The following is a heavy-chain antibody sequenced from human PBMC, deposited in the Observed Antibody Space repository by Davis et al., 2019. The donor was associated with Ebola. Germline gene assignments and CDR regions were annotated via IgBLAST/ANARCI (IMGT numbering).Heavy chain of an antibody. CDR3: ARVNLWSRGWGMDV. V-gene: IGHV3-7*01. J-gene: IGHJ6*03. D-gene: IGHD2-21*01. CDR2: IKQDGSEK. CDR1: GFTFSSYW. Sequence: GESLKISCAASGFTFSSYWMSWVRQAPGKGLEWVANIKQDGSEKYYVDSVKGRFTISRDNSKNTLYLQMSSLRDEDTAVYYCARVNLWSRGWGMDVWGNGTTVTVSS.